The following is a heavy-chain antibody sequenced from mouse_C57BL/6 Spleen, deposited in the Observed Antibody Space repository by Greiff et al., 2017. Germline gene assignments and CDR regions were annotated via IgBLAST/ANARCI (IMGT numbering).Heavy chain of an antibody. CDR3: ARHFITTVVAGYYAMDD. Sequence: DVQLQESGGGLVKPGGSLKLSCAASGFTFSSYTMSWVRQTPEKRLEWVATISGGGGNTYYPDSVKGRFTISRANAKNTLYLQMSSLRCEDTALYSCARHFITTVVAGYYAMDDWGQVTSVTVSS. V-gene: IGHV5-9*01. CDR1: GFTFSSYT. D-gene: IGHD1-1*01. CDR2: ISGGGGNT. J-gene: IGHJ4*01.